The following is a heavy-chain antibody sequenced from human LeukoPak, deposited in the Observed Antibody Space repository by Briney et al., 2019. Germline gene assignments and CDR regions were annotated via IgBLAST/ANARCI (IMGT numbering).Heavy chain of an antibody. CDR1: GFTFSSYS. CDR2: ISSSSSTI. Sequence: PGGSLRLSCAASGFTFSSYSMNWVRQAPGKGLEWVSYISSSSSTIYYADSVKGRFTISRDNAKNSLCLQMNSLRAEDTAVYYCARDDGDHDAFDIWGQGTMVTVSS. D-gene: IGHD4-17*01. CDR3: ARDDGDHDAFDI. J-gene: IGHJ3*02. V-gene: IGHV3-48*04.